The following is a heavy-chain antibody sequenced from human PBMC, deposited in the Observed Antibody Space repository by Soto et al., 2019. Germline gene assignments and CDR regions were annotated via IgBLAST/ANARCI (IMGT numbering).Heavy chain of an antibody. CDR3: ARRDSVSSGRGFDY. V-gene: IGHV4-4*07. CDR2: FFTSGGT. Sequence: NPSETLSLTCTVSGGSISNYFWSWIRQPAGKGLEWIGRFFTSGGTKYNPSLKSRVTMSVDMSKNQLSLSLVSVTAADTAVYYCARRDSVSSGRGFDYWGQGILVTVSS. CDR1: GGSISNYF. D-gene: IGHD6-6*01. J-gene: IGHJ4*02.